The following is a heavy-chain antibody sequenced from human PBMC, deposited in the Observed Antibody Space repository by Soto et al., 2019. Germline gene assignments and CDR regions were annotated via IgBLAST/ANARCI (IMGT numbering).Heavy chain of an antibody. V-gene: IGHV1-69*13. D-gene: IGHD2-21*02. CDR3: ASKHLAYCGGDCPSIQYYGMDV. Sequence: ASVKVSCKASGGTFSSYAISWVRQAPGQGLEWMGGIIPIFGTANYAQKFQGRVTITADESTSTAYMELSSLRSEDTAVYYCASKHLAYCGGDCPSIQYYGMDVWGQGTTVTVSS. J-gene: IGHJ6*02. CDR2: IIPIFGTA. CDR1: GGTFSSYA.